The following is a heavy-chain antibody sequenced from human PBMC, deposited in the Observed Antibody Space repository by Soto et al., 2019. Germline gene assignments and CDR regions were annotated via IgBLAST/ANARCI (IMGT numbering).Heavy chain of an antibody. V-gene: IGHV3-64*01. D-gene: IGHD6-13*01. CDR3: ASLEAAAGTYAFDI. CDR2: ISSNGGST. Sequence: EVQLVESGGGLVQPGGSLRLSCAASGFTFSSYAMHWVRQAPGKGLEYVSAISSNGGSTYYANSVKGRFTISRDNSKNTLYLQMGSLRAEEMAVYYCASLEAAAGTYAFDIWGQGTMVTVSS. CDR1: GFTFSSYA. J-gene: IGHJ3*02.